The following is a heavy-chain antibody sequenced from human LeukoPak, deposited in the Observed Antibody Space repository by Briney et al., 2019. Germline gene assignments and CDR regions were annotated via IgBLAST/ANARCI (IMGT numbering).Heavy chain of an antibody. V-gene: IGHV3-30*02. J-gene: IGHJ6*03. CDR3: AKGAEIVVVPAATPGYMDV. CDR1: GFTFSSYG. D-gene: IGHD2-2*02. CDR2: IRYDGSNK. Sequence: GGSLRLSCAASGFTFSSYGMHWVRQAPGKGLEWVAFIRYDGSNKYYADSVKGRFTISRDNSKNTLYLQMNSLRAEDTAVYYCAKGAEIVVVPAATPGYMDVWGKGTTVTVSS.